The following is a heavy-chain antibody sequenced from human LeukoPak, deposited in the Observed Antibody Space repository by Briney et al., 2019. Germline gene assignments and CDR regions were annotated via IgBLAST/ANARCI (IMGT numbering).Heavy chain of an antibody. D-gene: IGHD1-14*01. CDR3: ARTGRFDGMDV. V-gene: IGHV3-7*01. Sequence: GGSVRLSCAASGFTLSTYWMSWVRQAPGKGLEWVANIKQDGSEKYYVDSVKGRFTISRDNANNSLYLQMNSLRAEDTAVYYCARTGRFDGMDVWGQGTTVTVSS. J-gene: IGHJ6*02. CDR2: IKQDGSEK. CDR1: GFTLSTYW.